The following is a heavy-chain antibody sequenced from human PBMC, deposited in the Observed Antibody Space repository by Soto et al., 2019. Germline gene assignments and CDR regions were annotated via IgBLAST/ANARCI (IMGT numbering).Heavy chain of an antibody. Sequence: LGESLKISCKGSGYSFTSYWISWVRQMPGKGLEWMGRIDPSDSYTNYSPSFQGHVTISADKSISTAYLQWSSLKASDTAMYYCASHRSGYSYGNDAFDIWGQGTMVTVSS. V-gene: IGHV5-10-1*01. J-gene: IGHJ3*02. CDR2: IDPSDSYT. CDR3: ASHRSGYSYGNDAFDI. D-gene: IGHD5-18*01. CDR1: GYSFTSYW.